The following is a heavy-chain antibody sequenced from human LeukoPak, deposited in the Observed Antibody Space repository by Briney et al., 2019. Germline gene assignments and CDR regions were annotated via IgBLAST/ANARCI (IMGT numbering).Heavy chain of an antibody. CDR1: GFSFGSYA. V-gene: IGHV3-23*01. J-gene: IGHJ4*02. D-gene: IGHD5-18*01. CDR3: AKDWIQFNRVFDCFDS. Sequence: PGGSLILSCAASGFSFGSYAMNWVRQAPGKGLECVATIGNTETFYADSVTGRFTISRDNSKNTVNLQMNRLRVEDTAIYYCAKDWIQFNRVFDCFDSWGQGTLVTVSS. CDR2: IGNTET.